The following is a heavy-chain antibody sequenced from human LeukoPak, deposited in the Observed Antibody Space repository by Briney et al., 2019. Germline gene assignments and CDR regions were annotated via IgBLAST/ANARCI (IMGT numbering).Heavy chain of an antibody. D-gene: IGHD4-23*01. J-gene: IGHJ6*02. V-gene: IGHV3-33*01. CDR3: ARDKDYGGNSGRYYYYYDMDV. CDR1: GFTFSSYG. CDR2: IWYDGSNK. Sequence: PGGSLRLSCAASGFTFSSYGMHWVRQAPGKGLEWVAVIWYDGSNKYYADSVKGRFTISRDNSKNTLYLQMNSLRAEDTAVYYCARDKDYGGNSGRYYYYYDMDVWGQGTTVTVSS.